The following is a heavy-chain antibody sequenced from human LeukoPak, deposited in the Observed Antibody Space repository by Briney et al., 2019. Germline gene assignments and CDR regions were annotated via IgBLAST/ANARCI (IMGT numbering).Heavy chain of an antibody. Sequence: SGPTLVKPTQTLTLTCAFSGFSLSTSTVSVGWIRQPPGKALEWLALIYWNGDKHYSPSLKSRLTITKDTSKNHEVLTMTHMDPVDTATYYCTRTYYDILTTPNWGQGTLVTVSS. CDR2: IYWNGDK. D-gene: IGHD3-9*01. CDR3: TRTYYDILTTPN. CDR1: GFSLSTSTVS. J-gene: IGHJ4*02. V-gene: IGHV2-5*01.